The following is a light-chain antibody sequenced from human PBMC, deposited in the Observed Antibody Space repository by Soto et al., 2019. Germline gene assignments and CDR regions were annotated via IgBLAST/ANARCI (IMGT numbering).Light chain of an antibody. J-gene: IGLJ1*01. V-gene: IGLV1-40*01. Sequence: QAVVTQPPSVSGAPGQRVTISCTGSSFNIGANYDVHWYKQLPGTAPKLLIFANNNRPLGVPDRFSGSKSGTSASLAITGLQAEDEADYYCQSYDSSLSGYVFGIGTKLTVL. CDR3: QSYDSSLSGYV. CDR2: ANN. CDR1: SFNIGANYD.